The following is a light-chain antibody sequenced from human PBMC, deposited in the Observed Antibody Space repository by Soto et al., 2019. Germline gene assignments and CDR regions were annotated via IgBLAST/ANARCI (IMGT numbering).Light chain of an antibody. J-gene: IGKJ3*01. Sequence: DIQMTQSPSSLSASVGDRVTITCRASQSIRNYLNWYQQKPGRAPKLLIYAASSSQSEVPSRFSGSGSGTDFTLTISSLQPEDIATYYCQQSYKIPFTFGPGTKVDL. CDR2: AAS. CDR1: QSIRNY. V-gene: IGKV1-39*01. CDR3: QQSYKIPFT.